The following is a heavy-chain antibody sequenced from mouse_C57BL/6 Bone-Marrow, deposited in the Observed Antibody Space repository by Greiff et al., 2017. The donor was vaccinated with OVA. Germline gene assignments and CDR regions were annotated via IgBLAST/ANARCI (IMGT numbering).Heavy chain of an antibody. CDR2: IDPEDGET. D-gene: IGHD1-1*01. CDR1: GFNIKDYY. J-gene: IGHJ2*01. V-gene: IGHV14-2*01. CDR3: ATYYYGSSYEGYFDY. Sequence: EVKLMESGAELVKPGASVKLSCTASGFNIKDYYMHWVKQRTEQGLEWIGRIDPEDGETNYAPKFQGKATITADTSSNTAYLQLSSLTSEDTAVYYCATYYYGSSYEGYFDYWGQGTTLTVSS.